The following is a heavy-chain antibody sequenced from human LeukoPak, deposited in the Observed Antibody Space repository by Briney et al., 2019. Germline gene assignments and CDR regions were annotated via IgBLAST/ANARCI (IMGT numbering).Heavy chain of an antibody. CDR2: IIPILGIA. D-gene: IGHD3-3*01. Sequence: SVKVSCKASGGTFSSYAISWVRQAPGQGLEWMGRIIPILGIANYAQKFQGRVTITTDESTSTAYMELSSLRSEDTAVYYCARGALLEWLLYFDYWGQGTLVTVSS. V-gene: IGHV1-69*04. CDR1: GGTFSSYA. J-gene: IGHJ4*02. CDR3: ARGALLEWLLYFDY.